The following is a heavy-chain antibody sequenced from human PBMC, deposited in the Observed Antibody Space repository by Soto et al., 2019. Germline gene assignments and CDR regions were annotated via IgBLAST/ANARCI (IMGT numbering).Heavy chain of an antibody. J-gene: IGHJ4*02. V-gene: IGHV3-30*18. CDR1: GFNFDNYG. D-gene: IGHD3-16*01. Sequence: QPGGSLRLSCQASGFNFDNYGMHWVRQAPGKGLEWVAVITYDGSNKYYSDSVKGRFTISRDNAKNTRSLHLNTLKPEDTAFYHFAKDRVGGTFYTPLGFWGQGTLVTVSS. CDR3: AKDRVGGTFYTPLGF. CDR2: ITYDGSNK.